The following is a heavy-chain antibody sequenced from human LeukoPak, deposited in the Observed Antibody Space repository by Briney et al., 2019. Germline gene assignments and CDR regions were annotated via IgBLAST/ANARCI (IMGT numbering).Heavy chain of an antibody. D-gene: IGHD3-10*01. J-gene: IGHJ6*02. Sequence: GASVKVSCKASGYTFIGYYIHWIRQAPGQGLEWMGRINPNTGGTNYAQKFQGRVTMTTDTSTSTAYMELRSLRSDDTAVFYCARFWSGTPADWYGMDVWGQGTTVTVSS. CDR1: GYTFIGYY. CDR3: ARFWSGTPADWYGMDV. CDR2: INPNTGGT. V-gene: IGHV1-2*06.